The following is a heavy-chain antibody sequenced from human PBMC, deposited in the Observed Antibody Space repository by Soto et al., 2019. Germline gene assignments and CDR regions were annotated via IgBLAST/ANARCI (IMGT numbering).Heavy chain of an antibody. CDR1: GFPFDNYA. D-gene: IGHD3-22*01. CDR3: ARPPDYYDSSGYPSPIDY. J-gene: IGHJ4*02. Sequence: GGSLRLSCEASGFPFDNYAMNWVRHAPGKGLEWVSSISSSSSYIYYADSVKGRFTISRDNAKNSLYLQMNSLRAEDTAVYYCARPPDYYDSSGYPSPIDYWGQGTLVTVSS. V-gene: IGHV3-21*01. CDR2: ISSSSSYI.